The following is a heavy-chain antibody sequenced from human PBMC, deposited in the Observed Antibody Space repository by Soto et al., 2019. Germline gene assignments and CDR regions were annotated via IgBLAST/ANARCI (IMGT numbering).Heavy chain of an antibody. CDR1: GYTFTMYD. Sequence: GASVKVSCKASGYTFTMYDINGVLQATVQWLEWMGWMNPNSGNTGYAQKFQGRVTMTRNTSISTAYMELSSLRSEDTAVYYCARGRGVRGVISAAYYYGMDVWGQGTTVTSP. D-gene: IGHD3-10*01. J-gene: IGHJ6*02. V-gene: IGHV1-8*01. CDR2: MNPNSGNT. CDR3: ARGRGVRGVISAAYYYGMDV.